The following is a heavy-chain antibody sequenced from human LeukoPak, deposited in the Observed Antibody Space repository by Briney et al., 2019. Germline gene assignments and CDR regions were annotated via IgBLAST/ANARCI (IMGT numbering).Heavy chain of an antibody. CDR1: GGSFSGYY. V-gene: IGHV4-34*01. J-gene: IGHJ1*01. CDR2: INHSGST. CDR3: ARGRWYYGSGSREGRRYFQH. Sequence: KPSETLSLTCAVYGGSFSGYYWSWIRQPPGKGLEWIGEINHSGSTNYNPSLKSRVTISVDTSKNQFSLKLSSVTAADTAVYYCARGRWYYGSGSREGRRYFQHRGQGTLVTVSS. D-gene: IGHD3-10*01.